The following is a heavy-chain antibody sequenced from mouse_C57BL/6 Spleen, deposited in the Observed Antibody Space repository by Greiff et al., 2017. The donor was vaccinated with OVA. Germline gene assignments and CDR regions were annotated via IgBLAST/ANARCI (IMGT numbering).Heavy chain of an antibody. V-gene: IGHV1-85*01. CDR3: ARIGLMGGYYGSFAY. J-gene: IGHJ3*01. D-gene: IGHD1-1*01. CDR2: IYPRDGST. Sequence: VQLQQSGPELVKPGASVKLSCKASGYTFTSYDINWVKQRPGPGLEWIGWIYPRDGSTKYNEKFKGKATLTVDTSSSTAYMQLSSLTSEDSAVYYCARIGLMGGYYGSFAYWGQGTLVTVSA. CDR1: GYTFTSYD.